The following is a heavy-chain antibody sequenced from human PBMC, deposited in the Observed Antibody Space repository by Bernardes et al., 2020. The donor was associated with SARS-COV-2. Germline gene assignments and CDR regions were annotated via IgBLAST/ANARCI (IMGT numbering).Heavy chain of an antibody. Sequence: GESLKISCKGSGYSFTNYWIGWVRQMPGKGLEWMGIIYPGDSDMRYSPSFRGQVVISADKSISTAYLQWRSLKASDSAIYYCARGGGSGDYGFFDFWGQGTMVTVSS. CDR3: ARGGGSGDYGFFDF. D-gene: IGHD4-17*01. J-gene: IGHJ3*01. CDR1: GYSFTNYW. CDR2: IYPGDSDM. V-gene: IGHV5-51*01.